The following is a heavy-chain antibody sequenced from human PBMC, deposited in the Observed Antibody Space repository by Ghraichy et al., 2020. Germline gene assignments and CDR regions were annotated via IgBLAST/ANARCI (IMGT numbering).Heavy chain of an antibody. J-gene: IGHJ3*02. Sequence: GGSLRLSCAASGFSFENHWMHWVRQTPGKGLEWLSRINGDGTSISYLDSMQGRFTISRDNAQGTLFLHMSSLRLEDTGLYYCARAPPRQLYRLLLVNTFDNWGQGTMVTVSS. V-gene: IGHV3-74*01. CDR3: ARAPPRQLYRLLLVNTFDN. CDR2: INGDGTSI. CDR1: GFSFENHW. D-gene: IGHD1-1*01.